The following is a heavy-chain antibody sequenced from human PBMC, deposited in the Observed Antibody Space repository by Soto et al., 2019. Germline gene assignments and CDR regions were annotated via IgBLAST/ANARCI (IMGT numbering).Heavy chain of an antibody. V-gene: IGHV4-34*01. CDR3: ARDPVYDFWSGEGKYYYYYYGMDV. Sequence: SETLSLTCAVYGGSFSGYYWSWIRQPPGKGLEWIGEINHSGSTNYNPSLKSRVTISVDTSKNQFSLKLSSVTAADTAVYYCARDPVYDFWSGEGKYYYYYYGMDVWGQGTTVTVSS. J-gene: IGHJ6*02. CDR1: GGSFSGYY. D-gene: IGHD3-3*01. CDR2: INHSGST.